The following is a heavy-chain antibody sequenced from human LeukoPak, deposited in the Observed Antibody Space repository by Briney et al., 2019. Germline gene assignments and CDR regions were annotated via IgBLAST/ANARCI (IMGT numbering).Heavy chain of an antibody. CDR3: ARKSSVDGSIYYYYYMDV. CDR1: RYSISSGYY. Sequence: SETLSLTRAVSRYSISSGYYWGWIRQPPANGLEWIGSIYHSGSTYYHPSPKRRVTISVDTSKNQFSLKLSSVTAADTAVYYCARKSSVDGSIYYYYYMDVWGKGTTVTVSS. D-gene: IGHD5-24*01. J-gene: IGHJ6*03. V-gene: IGHV4-38-2*01. CDR2: IYHSGST.